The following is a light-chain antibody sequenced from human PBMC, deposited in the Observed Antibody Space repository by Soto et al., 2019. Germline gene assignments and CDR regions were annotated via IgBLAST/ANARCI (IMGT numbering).Light chain of an antibody. Sequence: QSVLTHPVYVYGSPVQSIAISCTGTSSDVGAYCVSWYQQHPGKAPKLMIYDVSNRPSGVSNRFSGSKSGNTASLTISGLQAEDEADYYCSSYKSSGNYVFGTGTKVTV. CDR3: SSYKSSGNYV. J-gene: IGLJ1*01. CDR2: DVS. CDR1: SSDVGAYC. V-gene: IGLV2-14*01.